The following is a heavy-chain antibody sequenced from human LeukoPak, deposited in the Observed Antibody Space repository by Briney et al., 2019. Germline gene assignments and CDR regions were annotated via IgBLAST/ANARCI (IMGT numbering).Heavy chain of an antibody. D-gene: IGHD3-16*02. V-gene: IGHV3-7*01. J-gene: IGHJ3*02. CDR3: ARATNDYVWGSYRLNAFDI. Sequence: PGGSLRLSCAASGFTFSSYWTSWVRQAPGKGLEWVANIKQDGSEKYYVDSVKGRFTISRDNAKNSLYLQMNSLRAEDTAVYYCARATNDYVWGSYRLNAFDIWGQGTMVTVSS. CDR1: GFTFSSYW. CDR2: IKQDGSEK.